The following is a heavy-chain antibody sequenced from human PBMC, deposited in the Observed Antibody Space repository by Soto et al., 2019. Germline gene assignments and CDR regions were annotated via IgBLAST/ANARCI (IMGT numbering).Heavy chain of an antibody. CDR3: ATEGDCTNGVCYDY. V-gene: IGHV4-30-4*01. D-gene: IGHD2-8*01. Sequence: QVQLQESGPGLVKPSQTLSLTCTVVGGSINSGGYSWNWFRQPPGKGLVCIGHIYYSGSTYYSPSLKSRVTISVDTSKNQFSLNLRSVTAADTAVYYCATEGDCTNGVCYDYWGQGILVTVSS. CDR2: IYYSGST. J-gene: IGHJ4*02. CDR1: GGSINSGGYS.